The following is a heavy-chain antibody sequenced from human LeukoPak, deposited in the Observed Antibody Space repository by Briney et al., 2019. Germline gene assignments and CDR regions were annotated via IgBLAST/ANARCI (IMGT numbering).Heavy chain of an antibody. V-gene: IGHV4-34*01. CDR3: ARLRSPGDFDY. CDR1: GGSFSGYY. J-gene: IGHJ4*02. Sequence: SETLSLTCAVYGGSFSGYYWSWIRQPPGKGLEWIGEINHSGSTNYNPSLKSRVTISVDPSKNHFSLKLNSVTAADTAMYYCARLRSPGDFDYWGQGTLVTVSS. CDR2: INHSGST. D-gene: IGHD1-26*01.